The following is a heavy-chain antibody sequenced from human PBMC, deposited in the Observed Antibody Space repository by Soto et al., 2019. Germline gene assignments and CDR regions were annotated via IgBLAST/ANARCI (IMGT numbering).Heavy chain of an antibody. V-gene: IGHV3-9*02. D-gene: IGHD5-12*01. CDR3: AKGKLAATIPSGWGYDMDV. CDR2: IAWTGGST. J-gene: IGHJ6*03. CDR1: GFTSDDYA. Sequence: DVQLVESGGDLVQPGRSLRLSCAASGFTSDDYAMHWVRQAPGKGLEWVSGIAWTGGSTGYADSVKGRFTISRDSAKNSLYLRMNSLRTEDTALYYCAKGKLAATIPSGWGYDMDVWGKGTTVTVSS.